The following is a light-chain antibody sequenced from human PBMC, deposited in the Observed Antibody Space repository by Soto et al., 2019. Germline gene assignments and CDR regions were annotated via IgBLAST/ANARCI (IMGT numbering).Light chain of an antibody. CDR1: QSVSSY. V-gene: IGKV3-11*01. CDR3: QQRSNWPGT. Sequence: EILFTQSPATLSLSPGEKTTLSCWASQSVSSYLAWYQQKPGQAPRLLIYDASNRATGIPARFSGSGSGTDFTLTISSLEPEDFAVYYCQQRSNWPGTFGQGTKVDIK. CDR2: DAS. J-gene: IGKJ1*01.